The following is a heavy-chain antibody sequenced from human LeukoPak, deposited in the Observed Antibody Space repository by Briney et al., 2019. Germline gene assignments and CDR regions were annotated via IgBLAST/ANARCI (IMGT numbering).Heavy chain of an antibody. CDR1: GYTFTGHY. J-gene: IGHJ4*02. CDR3: AREIGSSGWYYY. CDR2: INPNSGDT. D-gene: IGHD6-19*01. Sequence: ASVKVSCKASGYTFTGHYMHWVRQAPGQGLEWMGWINPNSGDTNYVQKFQGRVTMTRDTSISTAYMELSRLRSDDTAVYYCAREIGSSGWYYYWGQGTLVTVSS. V-gene: IGHV1-2*02.